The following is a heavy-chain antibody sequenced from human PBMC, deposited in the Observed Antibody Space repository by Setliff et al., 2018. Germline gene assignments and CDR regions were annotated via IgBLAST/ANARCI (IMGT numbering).Heavy chain of an antibody. CDR1: GFGFTTFG. CDR3: ARDRYYNSWSGTSITAPHDAFDI. CDR2: INPSGGLT. V-gene: IGHV1-46*03. J-gene: IGHJ3*02. Sequence: ASVKVSCKTSGFGFTTFGFSWVRQAPGQGLEWMGVINPSGGLTRYAQKFQGRVTMTRDTSTSTVYMEVSSLRSEDTAVYYCARDRYYNSWSGTSITAPHDAFDIWGQGTMVTVS. D-gene: IGHD3-3*01.